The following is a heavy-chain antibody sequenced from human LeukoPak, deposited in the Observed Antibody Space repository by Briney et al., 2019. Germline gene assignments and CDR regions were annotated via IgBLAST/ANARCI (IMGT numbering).Heavy chain of an antibody. CDR3: ARSDRGGYLDY. Sequence: SETLSLTCAVYGGSFSGYYWSWIRQPPGKGLEWIGEINHSGSTNYNPSLKSRVTISVDTSKNQFSLKLSSVTAADTAVYYCARSDRGGYLDYWGQGTLVTVSS. CDR2: INHSGST. V-gene: IGHV4-34*01. J-gene: IGHJ4*02. D-gene: IGHD3-22*01. CDR1: GGSFSGYY.